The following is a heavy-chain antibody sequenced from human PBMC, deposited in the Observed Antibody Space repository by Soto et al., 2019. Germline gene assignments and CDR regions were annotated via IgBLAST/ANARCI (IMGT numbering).Heavy chain of an antibody. J-gene: IGHJ5*02. CDR3: ARVPGP. V-gene: IGHV4-30-2*01. CDR2: IYHSGST. CDR1: GGSINSGGYS. Sequence: SETLSLTCTVSGGSINSGGYSWTWIRQPPGKGLEWIGYIYHSGSTYYNPSLKSRVTISVDRSKNQFSLKLSSVTAADTAVYYCARVPGPWGQGTLVTVSS.